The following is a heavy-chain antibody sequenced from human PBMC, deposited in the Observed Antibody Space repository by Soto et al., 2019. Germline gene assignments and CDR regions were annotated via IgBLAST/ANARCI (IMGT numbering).Heavy chain of an antibody. Sequence: PGGSLRLSCAASGFTFSNAWMNWVRQAPGKGLEWVGRIKSKTDGGTTDYAAPVKGRFTISRDDSKNTLYLQMNSLKTEDTAVYYCGAYGSGSRRTFFDYWGQGTLVTVSP. D-gene: IGHD3-10*01. CDR1: GFTFSNAW. CDR3: GAYGSGSRRTFFDY. J-gene: IGHJ4*02. CDR2: IKSKTDGGTT. V-gene: IGHV3-15*07.